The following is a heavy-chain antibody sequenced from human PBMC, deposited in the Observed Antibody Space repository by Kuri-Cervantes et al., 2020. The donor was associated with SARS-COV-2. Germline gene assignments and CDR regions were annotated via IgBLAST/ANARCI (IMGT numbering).Heavy chain of an antibody. V-gene: IGHV3-7*05. Sequence: GESLKISCAASGFTFSSYWMSWVRQAPGKGLEWVANIKQDGSEKYYVDSVKGRFTISRDSAKNSLYLQMNSLRAEDTAVYYCAREEYSSSWQTYYFDYWGQGTLVTVSS. CDR3: AREEYSSSWQTYYFDY. D-gene: IGHD6-13*01. CDR1: GFTFSSYW. CDR2: IKQDGSEK. J-gene: IGHJ4*02.